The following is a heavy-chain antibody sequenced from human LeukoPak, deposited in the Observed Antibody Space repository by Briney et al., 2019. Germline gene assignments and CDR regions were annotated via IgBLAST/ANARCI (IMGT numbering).Heavy chain of an antibody. J-gene: IGHJ4*02. CDR3: ATWSGYSSSWYNLN. CDR2: ISGSGGST. CDR1: GFTFSSYA. Sequence: GGSLRLSCAASGFTFSSYAMSWVRQAPGKGLEWVSAISGSGGSTYYADSVKGRFTISRDNSKNTLYLQMNSLRAEDTAVYYCATWSGYSSSWYNLNWGQGTPVTVSS. D-gene: IGHD6-13*01. V-gene: IGHV3-23*01.